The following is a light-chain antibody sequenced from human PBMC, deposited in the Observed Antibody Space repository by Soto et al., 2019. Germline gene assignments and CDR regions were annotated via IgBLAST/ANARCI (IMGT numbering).Light chain of an antibody. J-gene: IGKJ4*01. CDR1: RNINRK. V-gene: IGKV3-15*01. Sequence: EIVMTQYPATLSVSPGERATLSCRASRNINRKLAWYQQKPGQAPRLLISGASTRATGIPARFSGSGSGTEFTLNISSLQSEDFAVYYCQQYYDYPPLIFGGGTKVEIK. CDR3: QQYYDYPPLI. CDR2: GAS.